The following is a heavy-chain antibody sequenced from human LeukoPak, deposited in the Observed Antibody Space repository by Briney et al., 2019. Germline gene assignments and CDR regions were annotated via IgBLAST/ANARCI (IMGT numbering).Heavy chain of an antibody. CDR1: GGTFSSYA. CDR2: IIPIFGTA. V-gene: IGHV1-69*13. Sequence: SVKVSCKASGGTFSSYAISWVRQAPGQGLEWMGGIIPIFGTANYAQKFQGRVTITADESTSTAYMELSSLRSEDTAVYYCARDHIWRVRGVITYFDYWGQGTLVTVSS. D-gene: IGHD3-10*01. J-gene: IGHJ4*02. CDR3: ARDHIWRVRGVITYFDY.